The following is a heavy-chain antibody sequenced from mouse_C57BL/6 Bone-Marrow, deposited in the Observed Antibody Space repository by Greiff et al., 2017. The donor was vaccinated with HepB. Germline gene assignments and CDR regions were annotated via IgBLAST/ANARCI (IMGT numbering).Heavy chain of an antibody. V-gene: IGHV1-50*01. Sequence: VKLQQPGAELVKPGASVKLSCKASGYTFTSYWMQWVKQRPGQGLEWIGEIDPSESYTNYNQKFKGKATLPVDTSSSTAYMQLSSRTSEDSAVYYCARALLLRSSYAMDYWGQGTSVTVSS. D-gene: IGHD1-1*01. J-gene: IGHJ4*01. CDR2: IDPSESYT. CDR1: GYTFTSYW. CDR3: ARALLLRSSYAMDY.